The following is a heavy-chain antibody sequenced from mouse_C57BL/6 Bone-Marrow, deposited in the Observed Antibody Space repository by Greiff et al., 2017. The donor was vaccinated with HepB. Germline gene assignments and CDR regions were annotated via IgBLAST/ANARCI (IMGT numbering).Heavy chain of an antibody. CDR1: GFSLPSYG. CDR3: ARKGGTNYAMDY. CDR2: IWSGGST. D-gene: IGHD3-3*01. V-gene: IGHV2-2*01. J-gene: IGHJ4*01. Sequence: VKLMESGPGLVQPSQSLSITCPVSGFSLPSYGVHWVRQSPGKGLEWLGVIWSGGSTDYNAAFISRLSISKDNSKSQVFFKMNSLQADDTAIYYCARKGGTNYAMDYWGQGTSVTVSS.